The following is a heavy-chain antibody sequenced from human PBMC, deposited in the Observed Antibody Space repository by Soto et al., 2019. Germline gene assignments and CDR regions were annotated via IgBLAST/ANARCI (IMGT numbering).Heavy chain of an antibody. V-gene: IGHV1-18*01. CDR3: ARAVTGYAMDV. CDR1: RYIFTNYG. Sequence: QVQLVQSGVEVKEPGASVKVSCKAVRYIFTNYGVSWVRQAPGQGLEWMGWITTYNGNTEYAQKFQGRVTMTTDASTSRAYRELGSLRSDDTGIYCRARAVTGYAMDVWGQGTRVAISS. D-gene: IGHD1-1*01. CDR2: ITTYNGNT. J-gene: IGHJ6*02.